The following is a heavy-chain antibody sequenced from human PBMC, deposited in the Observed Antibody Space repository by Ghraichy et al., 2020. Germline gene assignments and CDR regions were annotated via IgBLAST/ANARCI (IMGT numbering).Heavy chain of an antibody. V-gene: IGHV2-5*02. D-gene: IGHD7-27*01. CDR1: GFSLSTGRVG. J-gene: IGHJ5*02. Sequence: SGPTLVKPTQTLTLTCTFSGFSLSTGRVGVGWIRQPPGKALEWLAVINWDDDKRYSPSLKSRLTITKDTSKNQVVLTMTNMDPVDTATYYCAHRASHWGYTWFDPWGQGTLVTVSS. CDR3: AHRASHWGYTWFDP. CDR2: INWDDDK.